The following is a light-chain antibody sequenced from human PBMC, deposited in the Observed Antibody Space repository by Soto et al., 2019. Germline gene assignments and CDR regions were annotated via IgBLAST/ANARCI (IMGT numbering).Light chain of an antibody. CDR2: SGS. Sequence: DIVLTQSPLSLPVTPGEPAAISCRSSQSLLAKNGYNYLDWSLQKPGRSPQLLIYSGSNRAAVVPDRFSGSGSGTDFTLKISRVEAEDVVVLYCMHALYTPRTFGQGTKVEI. V-gene: IGKV2-28*01. CDR3: MHALYTPRT. J-gene: IGKJ1*01. CDR1: QSLLAKNGYNY.